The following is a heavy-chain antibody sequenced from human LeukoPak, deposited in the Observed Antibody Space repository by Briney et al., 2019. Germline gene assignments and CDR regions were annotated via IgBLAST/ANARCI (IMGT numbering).Heavy chain of an antibody. Sequence: SETLSLTCAVYGGFFSGYYWSWIRQPPGKGLEWIGEINHSGSTNYNPSLKSRVTISVDTSKNQFSLKLSSVTAADTAVYYCATHDYGDYHYWGQGTLVTVSS. CDR1: GGFFSGYY. D-gene: IGHD4-17*01. CDR2: INHSGST. V-gene: IGHV4-34*01. J-gene: IGHJ4*02. CDR3: ATHDYGDYHY.